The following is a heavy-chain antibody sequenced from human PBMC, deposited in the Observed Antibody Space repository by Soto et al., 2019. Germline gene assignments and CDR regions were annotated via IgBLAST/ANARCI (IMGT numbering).Heavy chain of an antibody. V-gene: IGHV4-31*03. D-gene: IGHD2-21*01. CDR2: IYYSGTT. CDR3: AASCVACGGFNYYGMDV. CDR1: GGSISSGGYY. J-gene: IGHJ6*02. Sequence: QVQLQESGPGLVKPSQTLPLTCTVSGGSISSGGYYWYWIRQHPGKGLEWIGYIYYSGTTYYNPYLKSRVTISVDTSKNQFSLKLSSVTAADTAVYYCAASCVACGGFNYYGMDVWGQGTTVTVSS.